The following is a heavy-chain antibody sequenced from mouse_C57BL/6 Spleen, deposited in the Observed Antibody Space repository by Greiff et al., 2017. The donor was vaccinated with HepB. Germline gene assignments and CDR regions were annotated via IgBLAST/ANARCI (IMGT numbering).Heavy chain of an antibody. D-gene: IGHD2-4*01. CDR2: IDPSDSYT. V-gene: IGHV1-59*01. Sequence: QVQLQQSGAELVRPGTSVKLSCKASGYTFTSYWMHWVKQRPGQGLEWIGVIDPSDSYTNYNQKFKGKATLTVDTSSSTAYMQLSSLTSEDSAVYYCARGYDSPWFAYWGQGTLVTVSA. CDR3: ARGYDSPWFAY. J-gene: IGHJ3*01. CDR1: GYTFTSYW.